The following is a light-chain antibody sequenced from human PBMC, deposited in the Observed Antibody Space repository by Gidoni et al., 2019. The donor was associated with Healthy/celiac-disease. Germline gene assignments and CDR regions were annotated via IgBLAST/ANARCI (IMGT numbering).Light chain of an antibody. CDR2: AAS. CDR1: QSISSY. V-gene: IGKV1-39*01. J-gene: IGKJ3*01. Sequence: DIQMTQSPSSLSASVGDRVTITCRASQSISSYLNWYQQKPGKAPKLLIDAASSLQSGVPSRFSGSGSGTDVTLTISSLQPEDFATYYCQQSYSTLLFTFGPGTKVDIK. CDR3: QQSYSTLLFT.